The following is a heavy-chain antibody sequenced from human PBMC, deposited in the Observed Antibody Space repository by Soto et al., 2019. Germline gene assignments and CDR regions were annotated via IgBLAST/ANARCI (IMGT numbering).Heavy chain of an antibody. V-gene: IGHV1-8*01. D-gene: IGHD3-16*01. CDR1: GYTFTSYD. CDR2: MNPNSGNT. J-gene: IGHJ5*02. Sequence: QVQLVQAGAEVRKPGASVKVSCKTSGYTFTSYDINWVRQATGQGLEWMGWMNPNSGNTGYAQNFQGRVTMTSNTSISTDYMELSGLGSDDSAGYYCALSIIGGASFFFDPWGQGALVTVSS. CDR3: ALSIIGGASFFFDP.